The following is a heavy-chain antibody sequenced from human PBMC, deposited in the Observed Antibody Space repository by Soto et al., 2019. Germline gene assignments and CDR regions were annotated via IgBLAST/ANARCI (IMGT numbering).Heavy chain of an antibody. D-gene: IGHD5-18*01. Sequence: QVQLMESGGGVVQPGRSLRLSCAASGLTFSSYAMHWVRQAPGKGLEWVAVISYDGSNKYYADSVKGRFTISRDNSKNTLYLQMNSLRAEDTAVYYCARDKDVDTNDYWGQGTLVTVSS. CDR1: GLTFSSYA. V-gene: IGHV3-30-3*01. CDR2: ISYDGSNK. CDR3: ARDKDVDTNDY. J-gene: IGHJ4*02.